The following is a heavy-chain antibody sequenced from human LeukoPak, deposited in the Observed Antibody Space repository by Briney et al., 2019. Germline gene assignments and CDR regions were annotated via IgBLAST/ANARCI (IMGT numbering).Heavy chain of an antibody. CDR3: AREFRGRALDY. D-gene: IGHD1-1*01. J-gene: IGHJ4*02. V-gene: IGHV3-48*01. CDR2: ITSTSNII. Sequence: GGSLRLSCAASGFTFSAYSMNWVRQAPGKGLEWLSYITSTSNIIYQADSVKGRFTISRDNAKNSLYLQMNSLRAEDTAVYYCAREFRGRALDYWGQGTLVTVSS. CDR1: GFTFSAYS.